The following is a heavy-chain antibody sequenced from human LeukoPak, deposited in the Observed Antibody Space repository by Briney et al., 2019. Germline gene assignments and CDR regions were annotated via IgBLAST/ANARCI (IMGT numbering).Heavy chain of an antibody. CDR3: ARLSADDYDFWSGYLNAFDI. CDR2: IYPGDSDT. J-gene: IGHJ3*02. Sequence: GESLKTSCKGSGYSFTSYWIGWVRQMPGKGLVWMGIIYPGDSDTRYSPSFQGQVTISADKSISTAYLQWSSLKASDTAMYYCARLSADDYDFWSGYLNAFDIWGQGTMVTVSS. CDR1: GYSFTSYW. D-gene: IGHD3-3*01. V-gene: IGHV5-51*01.